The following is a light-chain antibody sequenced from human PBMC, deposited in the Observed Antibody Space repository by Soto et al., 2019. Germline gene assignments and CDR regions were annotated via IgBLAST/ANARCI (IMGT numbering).Light chain of an antibody. CDR3: AAWDDSLSGPV. CDR1: SSNIGSNY. J-gene: IGLJ2*01. Sequence: QLVLTQPPSASGTPGQRVTISCSGSSSNIGSNYVYWYQQLPGTAPKLLIYMNNQRPSGVPDRFSGSKSGTSASLAISGLRSEDEADYYCAAWDDSLSGPVFGVGTKLTVL. V-gene: IGLV1-47*01. CDR2: MNN.